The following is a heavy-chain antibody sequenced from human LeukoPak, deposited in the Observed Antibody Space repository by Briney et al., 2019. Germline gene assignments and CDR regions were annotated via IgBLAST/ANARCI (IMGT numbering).Heavy chain of an antibody. V-gene: IGHV3-30-3*01. Sequence: GGSLRLSCAASGFTFSSYAMHWVRQAPGKGLEWVAIISYDGSDKYYADSVKGRLTISRDNSKSTLYLQMISLRTEDTAVYYCARADGSVAGPPSGHWGQGTQVTVSS. CDR2: ISYDGSDK. J-gene: IGHJ4*02. D-gene: IGHD6-19*01. CDR1: GFTFSSYA. CDR3: ARADGSVAGPPSGH.